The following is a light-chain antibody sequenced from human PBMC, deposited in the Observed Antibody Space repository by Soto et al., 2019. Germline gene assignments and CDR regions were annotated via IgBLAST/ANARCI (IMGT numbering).Light chain of an antibody. CDR2: GAF. Sequence: EIVLTQSPGTLSLSPGERATLSCRASQNVTSRYLAWYQQKPGQAPRLLIFGAFSRATGIPDRFSGSGSGTDFTLTIRRLEPEDFAVYYCQHYGTSHTFGKGTKLE. V-gene: IGKV3-20*01. J-gene: IGKJ2*01. CDR3: QHYGTSHT. CDR1: QNVTSRY.